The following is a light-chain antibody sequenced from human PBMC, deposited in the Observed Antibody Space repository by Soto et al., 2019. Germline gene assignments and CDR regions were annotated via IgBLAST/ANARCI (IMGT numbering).Light chain of an antibody. Sequence: ELVLTQSPATLSLSPGQRATLSCRASQSVSSYLAWYQQKPGQAPRLLIYDASNRATGIPARFSGSGSGTDFTLTISGLEPADLGVYYCQQRHNWPITFGQGTRLEL. J-gene: IGKJ5*01. CDR3: QQRHNWPIT. CDR2: DAS. CDR1: QSVSSY. V-gene: IGKV3-11*01.